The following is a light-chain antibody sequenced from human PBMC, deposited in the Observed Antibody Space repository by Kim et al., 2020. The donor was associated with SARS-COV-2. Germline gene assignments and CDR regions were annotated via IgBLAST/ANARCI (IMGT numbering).Light chain of an antibody. CDR2: GAS. J-gene: IGKJ1*01. CDR3: QQYNNWPWT. Sequence: VSAGESATLSCRASQSVSSYLVWYQQTPGQAPRRLTSGASTRATGIPARFSGSGSGTEFTLTISSLQSEDFVVYYCQQYNNWPWTFGQGTKVDIK. CDR1: QSVSSY. V-gene: IGKV3-15*01.